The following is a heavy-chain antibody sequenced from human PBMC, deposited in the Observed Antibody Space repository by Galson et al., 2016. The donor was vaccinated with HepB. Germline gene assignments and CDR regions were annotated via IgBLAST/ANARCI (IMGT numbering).Heavy chain of an antibody. J-gene: IGHJ6*04. Sequence: SLRLSCAVSGFTVSSDYMSWVRQAPGKELEWVSVIYSGGDTYYADSVKGRFTISRDNSKNTLYLQMSSLRTEDTAVYFCARDPGLRNGMGSWGKGTTVTVSS. CDR3: ARDPGLRNGMGS. CDR2: IYSGGDT. V-gene: IGHV3-66*02. D-gene: IGHD4-17*01. CDR1: GFTVSSDY.